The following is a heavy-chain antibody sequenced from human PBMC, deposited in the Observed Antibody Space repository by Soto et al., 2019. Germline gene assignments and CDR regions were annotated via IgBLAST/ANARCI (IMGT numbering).Heavy chain of an antibody. V-gene: IGHV4-39*01. CDR1: GGSISSSSYY. D-gene: IGHD6-13*01. J-gene: IGHJ5*02. CDR2: IYYSGST. CDR3: ARQWGYSSSWSPYRKGFDP. Sequence: SETLSLTCTVSGGSISSSSYYWGWIRQPPGKGLDCIWSIYYSGSTYYNPSLKSRVTISVDTSKNQFSLKLSSVTAADTAVYYCARQWGYSSSWSPYRKGFDPWGRGTLVTVSS.